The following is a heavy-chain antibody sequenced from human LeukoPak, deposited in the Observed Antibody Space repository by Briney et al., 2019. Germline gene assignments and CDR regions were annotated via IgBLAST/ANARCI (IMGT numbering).Heavy chain of an antibody. CDR3: ATGLGSSSSWGSYYFAY. D-gene: IGHD6-13*01. V-gene: IGHV3-23*01. Sequence: GGSLRLSCAASGFTFSSYAMNWVRQAPGKGLEWVSAISGSGRSTYYADSVKGRFTISRDNSKNTLYLQMNSLRVEDTAVYYCATGLGSSSSWGSYYFAYWGQGTLVTVSS. J-gene: IGHJ4*02. CDR1: GFTFSSYA. CDR2: ISGSGRST.